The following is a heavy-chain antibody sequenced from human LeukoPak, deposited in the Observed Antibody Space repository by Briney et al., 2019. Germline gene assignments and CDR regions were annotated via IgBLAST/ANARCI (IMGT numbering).Heavy chain of an antibody. CDR3: ARLPSYYYGSGIFDY. V-gene: IGHV5-51*01. J-gene: IGHJ4*02. D-gene: IGHD3-10*01. CDR2: IYPGDSDT. Sequence: RGESLKISCKGSGYSFTSYWIGWVRQMPGKGLEWMGIIYPGDSDTRYSPSFQGQVTISADKSISTAYLQWSSLKASDTAMYYCARLPSYYYGSGIFDYWGQGTLVTVSS. CDR1: GYSFTSYW.